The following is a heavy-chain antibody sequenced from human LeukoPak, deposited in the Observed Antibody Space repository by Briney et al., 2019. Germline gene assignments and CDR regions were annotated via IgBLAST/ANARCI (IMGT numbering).Heavy chain of an antibody. V-gene: IGHV6-1*01. J-gene: IGHJ4*02. D-gene: IGHD6-19*01. Sequence: SRTLSLTCAVSGDSFSSNSAAWNWLRQSPSRGLEWLVRTYYRSKWYNHYAVSVKGRISINPDTSKNQFSLQLRSVTPDDTAVYYCARASGWIDCWGQGTLVTVSS. CDR2: TYYRSKWYN. CDR3: ARASGWIDC. CDR1: GDSFSSNSAA.